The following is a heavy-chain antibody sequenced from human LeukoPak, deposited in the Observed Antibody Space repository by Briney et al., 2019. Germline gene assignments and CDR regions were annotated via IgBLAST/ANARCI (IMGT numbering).Heavy chain of an antibody. Sequence: PSETLSLTCTVSGGSISSYYWSWIRQPPGKGLEWIGCIYYSGSTNYNPSLKSRVTISVDTSKNQFSLKLSSVTAADTAVYYCAREDDSSGYYFDYWGQGTLVTVSS. J-gene: IGHJ4*02. CDR2: IYYSGST. D-gene: IGHD3-22*01. CDR3: AREDDSSGYYFDY. CDR1: GGSISSYY. V-gene: IGHV4-59*01.